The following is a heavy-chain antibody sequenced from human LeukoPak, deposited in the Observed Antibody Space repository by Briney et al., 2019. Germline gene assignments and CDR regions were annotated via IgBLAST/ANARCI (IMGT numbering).Heavy chain of an antibody. J-gene: IGHJ5*02. CDR2: INHSGST. D-gene: IGHD3-22*01. V-gene: IGHV4-34*01. CDR1: GGSFSGYY. CDR3: ARGLYRSYYDSSGYYYAS. Sequence: SETLSLTCAVYGGSFSGYYWSWIRQPPGKGLEWIGEINHSGSTNHNPSLKSRVTISVDTSKNQFSLKLSSVTAADTAVYYCARGLYRSYYDSSGYYYASWGQGTLVTVSP.